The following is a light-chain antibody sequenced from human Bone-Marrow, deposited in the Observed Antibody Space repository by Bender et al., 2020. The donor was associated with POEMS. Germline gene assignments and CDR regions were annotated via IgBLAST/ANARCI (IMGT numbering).Light chain of an antibody. CDR3: CSYVGTSTFDV. J-gene: IGLJ1*01. V-gene: IGLV2-23*02. CDR1: SSDVGGYDY. CDR2: DVS. Sequence: QSALTQPASVSGSPGQSITISCTGTSSDVGGYDYVSWYQHHPGKAPKVMIYDVSKRPSGVSNRFSAPTSGDTASLTISGLQAEDEADYYCCSYVGTSTFDVFGTGTKVTVL.